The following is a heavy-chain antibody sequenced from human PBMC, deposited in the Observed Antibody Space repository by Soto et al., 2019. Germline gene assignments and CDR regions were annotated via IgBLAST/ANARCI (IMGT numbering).Heavy chain of an antibody. CDR1: GNIFTTYY. CDR2: INPSGGST. V-gene: IGHV1-46*03. D-gene: IGHD3-10*01. J-gene: IGHJ5*02. CDR3: ARGLLWFGEFDH. Sequence: QVQLVQSGAEVKKPGSSVKVSCKASGNIFTTYYIHWVRQAPGQGLEWMGIINPSGGSTTYAPKFQGRVTMTRDTSTSTVSMKLSSLGSEDTAVYYCARGLLWFGEFDHWGQGTLVTVSS.